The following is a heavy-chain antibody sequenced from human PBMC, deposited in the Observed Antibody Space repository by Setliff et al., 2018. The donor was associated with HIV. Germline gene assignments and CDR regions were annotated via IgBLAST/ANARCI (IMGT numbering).Heavy chain of an antibody. J-gene: IGHJ4*02. CDR1: GGSFTDYY. Sequence: PSETLSLTCTDIGGSFTDYYWIWIRQPPGKGLEWIGSIYYSGSTYYNPSLKSRVTISVDTSKNQFSLNLSPVTAADTAVYYCARQRGLRGYYGSNSLYYFDYWGQGILVTVSS. D-gene: IGHD3-10*01. CDR2: IYYSGST. V-gene: IGHV4-39*01. CDR3: ARQRGLRGYYGSNSLYYFDY.